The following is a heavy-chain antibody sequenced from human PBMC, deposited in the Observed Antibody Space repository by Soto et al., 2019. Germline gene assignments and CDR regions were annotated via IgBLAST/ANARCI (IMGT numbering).Heavy chain of an antibody. Sequence: QVHLQESGPGLATPSGTLSLTCTVSGDSVSRAKWWNWVRQPPGKGLEWIGEVAHDGVTRYNPTFMIRVTLSLDGSKNLFSLNVNSVTAADTAIYFCARIDGWYRFDSWGQGILVTISS. CDR3: ARIDGWYRFDS. D-gene: IGHD6-19*01. J-gene: IGHJ4*02. V-gene: IGHV4-4*02. CDR1: GDSVSRAKW. CDR2: VAHDGVT.